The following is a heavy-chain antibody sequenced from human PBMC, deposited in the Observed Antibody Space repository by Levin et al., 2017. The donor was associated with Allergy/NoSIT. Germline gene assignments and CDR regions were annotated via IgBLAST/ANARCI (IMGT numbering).Heavy chain of an antibody. J-gene: IGHJ4*02. CDR1: GFSLNTSGVS. CDR3: AHSFFFAAYSNALTPPPIDFDY. D-gene: IGHD4-11*01. CDR2: IYWDDDK. V-gene: IGHV2-5*02. Sequence: GSGPTLVKPTQTLTLTCTFSGFSLNTSGVSVAWIRQPPGKAFEWLALIYWDDDKRYSPSLKPRLSITKDTSKNQVVLTMTDMDPVDTATYYCAHSFFFAAYSNALTPPPIDFDYWGQGALVTVSS.